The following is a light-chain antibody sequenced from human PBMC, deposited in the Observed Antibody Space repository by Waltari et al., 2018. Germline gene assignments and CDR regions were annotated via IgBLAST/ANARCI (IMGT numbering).Light chain of an antibody. J-gene: IGKJ3*01. V-gene: IGKV4-1*01. Sequence: DIVMTQSPDSLAVSLGERATINCKSSQSVLYRSNNKNFLAWYQQRPVQSPKLLIYWASTRESGVPDRFSGSGSATDFTLTISSLQAEDVAVYYCQQYYTTPPTFGPGTKVDIK. CDR2: WAS. CDR3: QQYYTTPPT. CDR1: QSVLYRSNNKNF.